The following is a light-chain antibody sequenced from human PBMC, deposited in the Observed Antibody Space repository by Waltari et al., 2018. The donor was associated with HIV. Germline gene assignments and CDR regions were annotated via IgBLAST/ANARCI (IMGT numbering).Light chain of an antibody. CDR1: TSDVGGYRY. J-gene: IGLJ1*01. CDR3: SSYTSSSTYV. Sequence: QSALTQPASVSGSPGQSITISCTGTTSDVGGYRYVPWYQQHPGKAPKLMIYDVSNRPSGVSIRFSGSKSGNTASLTISGLQAEDEADYYCSSYTSSSTYVFGTGTKVTVL. CDR2: DVS. V-gene: IGLV2-14*03.